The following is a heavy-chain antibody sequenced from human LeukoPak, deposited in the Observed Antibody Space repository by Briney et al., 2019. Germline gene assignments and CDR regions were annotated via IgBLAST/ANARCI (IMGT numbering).Heavy chain of an antibody. D-gene: IGHD3-10*01. J-gene: IGHJ4*02. CDR2: ISSSSSYI. CDR1: GFTFSSYR. CDR3: AGIYYGSGSFDY. V-gene: IGHV3-21*01. Sequence: GGSLRLSCAASGFTFSSYRMNWVRQAPGEGLEWVSSISSSSSYIYYTDSVKGRFTISRDNAENSLYLQMNSLRAEDTAVYYCAGIYYGSGSFDYWGQGTLVTVSS.